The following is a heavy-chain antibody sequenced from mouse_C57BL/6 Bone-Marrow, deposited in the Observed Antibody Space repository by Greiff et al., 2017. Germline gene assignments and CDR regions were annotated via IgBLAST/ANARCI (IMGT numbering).Heavy chain of an antibody. J-gene: IGHJ2*01. V-gene: IGHV1-61*01. D-gene: IGHD1-1*01. CDR3: AVYYCSSGDY. CDR1: GYTFTSYW. Sequence: QVQLQQPGAELVRPGSSVKLSCKASGYTFTSYWMDWVKQRPGQGLEWIGNIYPSDSETHYNQKFKDKATLTVDKSSSTAYMQLSSLTSEDSAVYYCAVYYCSSGDYWGQGTALTVSS. CDR2: IYPSDSET.